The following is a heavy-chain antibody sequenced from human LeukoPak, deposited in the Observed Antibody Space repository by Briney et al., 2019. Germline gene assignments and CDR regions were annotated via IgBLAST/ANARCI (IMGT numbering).Heavy chain of an antibody. CDR2: INSDGSST. Sequence: GGSLRLSCAASGFTFSSYWMHWVRQAPGKGLVWVSRINSDGSSTSYADSVKGRFTISRDNSKNMVYLQMNSLRPEDTAVYYCARGEDGFWSGYVEHWGQGTLVTVSS. CDR1: GFTFSSYW. V-gene: IGHV3-74*01. CDR3: ARGEDGFWSGYVEH. D-gene: IGHD3-3*01. J-gene: IGHJ1*01.